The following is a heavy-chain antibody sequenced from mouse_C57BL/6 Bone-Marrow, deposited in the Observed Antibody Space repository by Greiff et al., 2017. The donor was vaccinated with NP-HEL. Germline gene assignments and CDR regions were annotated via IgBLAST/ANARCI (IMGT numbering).Heavy chain of an antibody. D-gene: IGHD2-2*01. CDR1: GFTFSSYA. Sequence: EVKLMESGEGLVKPGGSLKLSCAASGFTFSSYAMSWVRQTPEKRLEWVAYISSGGDYIYYADTVKGRFTISSDNARNTLYLQMSSLKSEDTAMYYCTREGDGYDGAWFAYWGQGTLVTVSA. CDR2: ISSGGDYI. CDR3: TREGDGYDGAWFAY. V-gene: IGHV5-9-1*02. J-gene: IGHJ3*01.